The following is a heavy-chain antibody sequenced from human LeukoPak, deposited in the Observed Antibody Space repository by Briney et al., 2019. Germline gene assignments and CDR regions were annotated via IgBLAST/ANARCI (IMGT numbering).Heavy chain of an antibody. J-gene: IGHJ4*02. Sequence: GGSLRLSCAASGFTSIDYDMHWVRQVIGKGLEWVSAIGIRGDTHYSGSVKGRFTISRENAESSLYLQMNSLRAEDTAVYYCARGGIQVSGIDEFDYWGQGTLVTVSS. CDR1: GFTSIDYD. D-gene: IGHD6-19*01. V-gene: IGHV3-13*01. CDR3: ARGGIQVSGIDEFDY. CDR2: IGIRGDT.